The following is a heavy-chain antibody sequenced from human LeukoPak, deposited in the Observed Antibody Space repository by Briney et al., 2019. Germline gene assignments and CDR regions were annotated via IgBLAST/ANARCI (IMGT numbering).Heavy chain of an antibody. D-gene: IGHD3-22*01. CDR3: ARVGDYYYDSSGYYDYYYGMDV. V-gene: IGHV3-7*01. Sequence: GGSLRLSCAASGFTFSSYWMSWVRQAPGKGLEWVANIKQDGSEKYYVDSVKGRFTISRDNAKNSLYLQMNSLRAEDTAVYCCARVGDYYYDSSGYYDYYYGMDVWGQGTTVTVSS. CDR2: IKQDGSEK. CDR1: GFTFSSYW. J-gene: IGHJ6*02.